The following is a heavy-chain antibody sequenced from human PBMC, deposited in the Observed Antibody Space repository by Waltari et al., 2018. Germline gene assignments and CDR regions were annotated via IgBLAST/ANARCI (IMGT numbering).Heavy chain of an antibody. CDR1: GGTLSSHP. J-gene: IGHJ5*02. Sequence: QVQLVQSGAEVKKPGSSVKVPCKASGGTLSSHPIRRVPLARGQGLEWMGGIIPIFGTANYAQKFQGRVTITADESTSTAYMELSSLRSEDTAVYYCARARMDGYNIHNWFDPWGQGTLVTVSS. D-gene: IGHD5-12*01. V-gene: IGHV1-69*01. CDR2: IIPIFGTA. CDR3: ARARMDGYNIHNWFDP.